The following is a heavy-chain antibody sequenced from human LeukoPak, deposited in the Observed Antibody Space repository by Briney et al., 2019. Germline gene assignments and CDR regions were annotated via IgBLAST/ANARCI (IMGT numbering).Heavy chain of an antibody. V-gene: IGHV3-7*03. J-gene: IGHJ6*02. CDR3: ARGGGLDV. CDR2: IKPDGSGK. Sequence: GGSLRLSCAASGFTSSGYWMTWVWQAPGKGLECVANIKPDGSGKYYVDSVKGRFTISRDNAKNSLYLQMSNLRAEDTAVYFCARGGGLDVWGQGATVTVSS. CDR1: GFTSSGYW. D-gene: IGHD3-16*01.